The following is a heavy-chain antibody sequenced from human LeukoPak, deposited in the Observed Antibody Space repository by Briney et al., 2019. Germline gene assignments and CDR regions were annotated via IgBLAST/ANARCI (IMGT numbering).Heavy chain of an antibody. Sequence: HPGGSLRLSCAASGFTFTTNAMSWVRQAPGKGLEWVSAISGRTGATYYADSEKGRFTISRDNSKSTLYLQMDSLRAEDTAVYYCAKYGNSGCHLIDYWGQGTLVTVSS. J-gene: IGHJ4*02. CDR1: GFTFTTNA. CDR3: AKYGNSGCHLIDY. V-gene: IGHV3-23*01. D-gene: IGHD6-19*01. CDR2: ISGRTGAT.